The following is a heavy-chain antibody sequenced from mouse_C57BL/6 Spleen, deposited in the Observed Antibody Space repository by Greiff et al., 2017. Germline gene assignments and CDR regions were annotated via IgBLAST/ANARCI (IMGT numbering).Heavy chain of an antibody. CDR2: IHPNSGST. J-gene: IGHJ4*01. D-gene: IGHD1-1*01. CDR3: APIYYYGSSYAMDY. V-gene: IGHV1-64*01. CDR1: GYTFTSYW. Sequence: VQLQQPGAELVKPGASVKLSCKASGYTFTSYWMHWVKQRPGQGLEWIGMIHPNSGSTNYNEKFKSKATLTVDKSSSTAYMQLSSLTSEDSAVXYCAPIYYYGSSYAMDYWGQGTSVTVSS.